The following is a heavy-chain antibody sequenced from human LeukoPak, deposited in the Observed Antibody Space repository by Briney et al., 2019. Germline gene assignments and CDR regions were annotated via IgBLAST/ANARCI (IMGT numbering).Heavy chain of an antibody. CDR3: ARPGGYSSSWYLRDYYYGMDV. Sequence: PGGSLRLSCAASGFTFSSYSMNWVRQAPGKGLEWVSSISSSSSYIYYADSVKGRFTISRDNAKNSLYLQMNSLRAEDTAVYYCARPGGYSSSWYLRDYYYGMDVWGQGTTVTVSS. D-gene: IGHD6-13*01. J-gene: IGHJ6*02. CDR2: ISSSSSYI. CDR1: GFTFSSYS. V-gene: IGHV3-21*01.